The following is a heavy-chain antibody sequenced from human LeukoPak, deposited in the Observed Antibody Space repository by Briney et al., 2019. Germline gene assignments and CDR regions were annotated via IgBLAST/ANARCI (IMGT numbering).Heavy chain of an antibody. CDR2: IKSDGSEI. CDR3: ARDIGVVGALDY. Sequence: PGGSLRLSCEASGFILSNYWMSWVRQAPGKGLEWVTNIKSDGSEINYVDSVKGRFAISRDNAKNSLSLQMNSLRAEDTAVYYCARDIGVVGALDYWGQGTLVTVSS. D-gene: IGHD1-26*01. J-gene: IGHJ4*02. V-gene: IGHV3-7*01. CDR1: GFILSNYW.